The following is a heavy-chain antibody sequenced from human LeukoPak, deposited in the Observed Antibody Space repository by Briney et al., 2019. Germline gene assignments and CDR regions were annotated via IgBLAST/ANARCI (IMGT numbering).Heavy chain of an antibody. CDR2: IYTSGST. CDR3: ARDAWAAAYFDY. V-gene: IGHV4-61*02. CDR1: GGSISSGSYY. Sequence: SQTLSLTCTVSGGSISSGSYYWSWIRQPAGKGLEWIGRIYTSGSTNYNPSLKSRVTISVDTSKNQFSLKLSSVTAADTAVYYCARDAWAAAYFDYWGQGTLVTVSS. J-gene: IGHJ4*02. D-gene: IGHD6-13*01.